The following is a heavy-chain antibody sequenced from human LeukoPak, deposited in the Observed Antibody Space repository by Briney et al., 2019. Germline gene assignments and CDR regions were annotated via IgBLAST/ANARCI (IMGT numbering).Heavy chain of an antibody. V-gene: IGHV4-59*12. D-gene: IGHD6-13*01. CDR3: ASGRKYSSSWYDYYYYYMDV. CDR1: GDSISSYY. J-gene: IGHJ6*03. Sequence: SETLSLTCTVSGDSISSYYWSWIRQPPGKGLEWIGYIYYSGSTNYNPSLKSRVTISVDTSKNQFSLKLSSVTAADTAVYYCASGRKYSSSWYDYYYYYMDVWGKGTTVTVSS. CDR2: IYYSGST.